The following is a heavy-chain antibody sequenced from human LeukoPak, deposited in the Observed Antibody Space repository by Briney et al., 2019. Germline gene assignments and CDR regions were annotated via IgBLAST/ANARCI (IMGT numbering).Heavy chain of an antibody. CDR2: INSDGSST. V-gene: IGHV3-74*01. CDR1: GFTFSSYW. CDR3: ARDKVVGATHFDY. Sequence: GGSLRLSCAASGFTFSSYWMHWVRQAPGKGLVWVSRINSDGSSTSYADSVKGRFTISRDNAKNSLYLQMNSLRAEDTAVYYCARDKVVGATHFDYWGQGTLVTVSS. D-gene: IGHD1-26*01. J-gene: IGHJ4*02.